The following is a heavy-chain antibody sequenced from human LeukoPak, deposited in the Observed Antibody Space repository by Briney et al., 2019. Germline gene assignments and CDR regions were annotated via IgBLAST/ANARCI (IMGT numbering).Heavy chain of an antibody. D-gene: IGHD3-10*01. J-gene: IGHJ4*02. CDR3: AKDYCALLWFGEFNRKYYFDY. CDR2: ISGRGGEI. CDR1: GFTFSNYV. Sequence: GGSLRLSCSASGFTFSNYVMSWLRQATGKGLQWVSGISGRGGEIHYTESVKGRFTISRDNSKNTLYMQLNSLRAEDAAVYYCAKDYCALLWFGEFNRKYYFDYWGQGTLVTVSS. V-gene: IGHV3-23*01.